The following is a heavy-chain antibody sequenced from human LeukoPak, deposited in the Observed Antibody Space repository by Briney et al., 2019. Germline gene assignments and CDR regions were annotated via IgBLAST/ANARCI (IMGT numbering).Heavy chain of an antibody. D-gene: IGHD4-11*01. Sequence: GGSLRLSCAASGFTFSSYAMSWVRQAPGKGLEWVSAISGSGGSTYYADSVKGRFTISRDNSKNTLYLQMNSLRAEDTAVYYCAQSDDYSNLPFDYWGQGTLVTVSS. J-gene: IGHJ4*02. CDR3: AQSDDYSNLPFDY. V-gene: IGHV3-23*01. CDR1: GFTFSSYA. CDR2: ISGSGGST.